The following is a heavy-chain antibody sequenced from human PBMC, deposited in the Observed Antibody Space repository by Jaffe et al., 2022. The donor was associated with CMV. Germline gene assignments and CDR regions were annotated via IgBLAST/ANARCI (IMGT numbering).Heavy chain of an antibody. CDR1: GFTFSNYA. CDR3: AKGHVADAPYNWFDS. CDR2: IKNTGATT. D-gene: IGHD6-19*01. Sequence: EVQLVESGGGLVQPGGSLRLSCAASGFTFSNYAMSWVRQAPGKGLEWLSVIKNTGATTYYADSVKGRFTISRDNSKNTLYLQMNSLRAEDTALYYCAKGHVADAPYNWFDSWGQGSLVTVSS. V-gene: IGHV3-23*04. J-gene: IGHJ5*01.